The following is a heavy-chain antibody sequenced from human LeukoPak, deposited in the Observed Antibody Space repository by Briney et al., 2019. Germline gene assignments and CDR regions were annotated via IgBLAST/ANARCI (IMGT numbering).Heavy chain of an antibody. CDR3: AREQTNRFDP. V-gene: IGHV3-66*01. J-gene: IGHJ5*02. CDR1: GFTVSSNY. Sequence: PGGSLRLSCAASGFTVSSNYMSWVRQAPGKGLEWVSAIYTGGSTYYAGSVKGRFTISRDNSKNMLYLQMNSLRAEDTAVYYCAREQTNRFDPWGQGTLVTVSS. CDR2: IYTGGST.